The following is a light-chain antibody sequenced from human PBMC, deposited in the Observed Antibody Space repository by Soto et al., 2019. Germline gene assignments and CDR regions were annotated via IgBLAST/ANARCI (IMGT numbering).Light chain of an antibody. CDR2: WAS. Sequence: DIVLTQSPDSLALPLGERATINCKSSQRVLYRSNNLNYLAWYQQKPGQSPKLLIHWASTRESGVPDRFSGGGSGTEFTLTIASLQAEDVAVYYCQQYHSTPYTFGQGTRLEIE. V-gene: IGKV4-1*01. J-gene: IGKJ2*01. CDR1: QRVLYRSNNLNY. CDR3: QQYHSTPYT.